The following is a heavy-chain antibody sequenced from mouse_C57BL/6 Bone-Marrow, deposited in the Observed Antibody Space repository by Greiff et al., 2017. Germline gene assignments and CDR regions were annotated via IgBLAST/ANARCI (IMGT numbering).Heavy chain of an antibody. CDR2: IHPNSGST. J-gene: IGHJ4*01. V-gene: IGHV1-64*01. CDR3: AAERWLPLSAMDY. Sequence: QVQLQQSGAELVKPGASVKLSCKASGFTFTSYWMHWVRQRPGQGLEWIGMIHPNSGSTNYTEKLKSKATLSVDKSSSTAYMQLSSLTSEDSAVYYCAAERWLPLSAMDYWGQGTSVTVSS. D-gene: IGHD2-3*01. CDR1: GFTFTSYW.